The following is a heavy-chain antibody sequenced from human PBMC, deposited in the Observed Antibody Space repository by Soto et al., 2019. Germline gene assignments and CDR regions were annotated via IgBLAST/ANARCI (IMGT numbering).Heavy chain of an antibody. CDR3: ARDPGTQKSLLLWFGEAYDYYYYGMDV. V-gene: IGHV1-18*01. Sequence: ASVKVSCKASGYTFTSYGISWVRQAPGQGLEWMGWISAYNGNTNYAQKLQGRVTMTTDTSTSTAYMELRSLRSDDTAVYYCARDPGTQKSLLLWFGEAYDYYYYGMDVWGQGTTVTVSS. CDR1: GYTFTSYG. CDR2: ISAYNGNT. D-gene: IGHD3-10*01. J-gene: IGHJ6*02.